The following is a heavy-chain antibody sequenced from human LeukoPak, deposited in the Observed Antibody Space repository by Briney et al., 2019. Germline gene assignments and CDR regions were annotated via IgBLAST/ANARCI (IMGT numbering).Heavy chain of an antibody. J-gene: IGHJ4*02. D-gene: IGHD3-16*01. CDR3: ANMITFGGVL. Sequence: SGTLSLTCTVSGGSISSYYWSWIRQPPWKGLEWIGYIYYSGSTNYNPSLKSRVTISVDTSKNQFSLKLSSVTAADTAVYYCANMITFGGVLWGQGTLVTVSS. CDR2: IYYSGST. CDR1: GGSISSYY. V-gene: IGHV4-59*01.